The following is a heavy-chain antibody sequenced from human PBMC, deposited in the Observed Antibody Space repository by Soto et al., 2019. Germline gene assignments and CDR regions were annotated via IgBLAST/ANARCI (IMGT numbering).Heavy chain of an antibody. V-gene: IGHV3-30*04. CDR2: ISYDGRND. CDR1: GFTFNSYP. CDR3: ARDPYFDY. Sequence: QVHLVESGGGVVQPGRSLRLSFEASGFTFNSYPIHWVRQAPGKGLEWVAVISYDGRNDYYGDSVRGRFTISRDNSKNTVYLQMNSLTPEDTAVYYCARDPYFDYWGQGTLVTVSS. J-gene: IGHJ4*02.